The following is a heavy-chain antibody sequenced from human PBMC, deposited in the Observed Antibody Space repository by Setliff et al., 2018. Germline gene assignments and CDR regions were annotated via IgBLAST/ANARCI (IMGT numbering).Heavy chain of an antibody. V-gene: IGHV1-2*02. Sequence: ASVKVSCMASQYTFTAYYLHWVRQAPGQGLEWMGWINPNNGGTKYAQKFQGRVTMTRDTSISTGYMELSRLRYDDTAVYYCARSPTRTTGSHYLGYYYYYMDFWGKGTTVTVSS. D-gene: IGHD1-1*01. J-gene: IGHJ6*03. CDR2: INPNNGGT. CDR1: QYTFTAYY. CDR3: ARSPTRTTGSHYLGYYYYYMDF.